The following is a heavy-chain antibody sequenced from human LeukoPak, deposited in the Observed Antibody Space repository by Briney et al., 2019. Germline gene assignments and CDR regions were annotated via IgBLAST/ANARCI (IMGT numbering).Heavy chain of an antibody. J-gene: IGHJ6*03. D-gene: IGHD2-2*01. V-gene: IGHV4-30-2*01. CDR1: GGSISSGGYS. CDR3: ARVVVVPAATHYYYYYYMDV. CDR2: IYHSGST. Sequence: SQTLSLTCAVSGGSISSGGYSWSWIRQPPGKGLEWIGYIYHSGSTYYNPSLKSRVTISVDRSKNQFSLKLSSVTAADTAVYYCARVVVVPAATHYYYYYYMDVWGKGTTVTVSS.